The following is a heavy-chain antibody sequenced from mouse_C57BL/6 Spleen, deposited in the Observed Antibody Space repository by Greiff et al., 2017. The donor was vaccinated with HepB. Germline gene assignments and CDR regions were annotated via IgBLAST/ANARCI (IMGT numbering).Heavy chain of an antibody. J-gene: IGHJ4*01. V-gene: IGHV5-17*01. D-gene: IGHD1-1*01. Sequence: EVKLLESGAGLVKPGGSLKLSCAASGFTFSDYGMHWVRQAPEKGLEWVAYISSGSSTIYYAATVKGRFTISRDNAKNTLFMQMTSLRSEDTAMYDCGRNYDYALDYWGQGTSVTVSS. CDR3: GRNYDYALDY. CDR1: GFTFSDYG. CDR2: ISSGSSTI.